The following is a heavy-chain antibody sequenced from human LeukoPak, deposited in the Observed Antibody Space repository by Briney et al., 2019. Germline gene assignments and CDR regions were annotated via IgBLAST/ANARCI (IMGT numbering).Heavy chain of an antibody. J-gene: IGHJ4*02. CDR1: GGSISSSSYY. Sequence: HSETLSLTCTVSGGSISSSSYYWGWIRQPPGKGLEWIGSIYYSGSTYYNPSLKSRVTISVDTPKNQFSLKLSSVTAADTAVYYCARLRRGNYSPFDYWGQGTLVAVSS. V-gene: IGHV4-39*01. D-gene: IGHD3-16*01. CDR2: IYYSGST. CDR3: ARLRRGNYSPFDY.